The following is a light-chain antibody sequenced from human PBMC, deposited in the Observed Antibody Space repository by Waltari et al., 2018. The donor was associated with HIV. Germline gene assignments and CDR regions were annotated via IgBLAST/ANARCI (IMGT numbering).Light chain of an antibody. J-gene: IGLJ2*01. Sequence: QSLLTHPASGSAAPGQKVTISCSGSNSTLGLKHASWFQQVPGRAPKVLIYNNERRPSGIPDRFSGSKSGTSATLVISGLHTGDEAEYYCGTWDNSLSGLVFGGGTILTVL. V-gene: IGLV1-51*01. CDR1: NSTLGLKH. CDR2: NNE. CDR3: GTWDNSLSGLV.